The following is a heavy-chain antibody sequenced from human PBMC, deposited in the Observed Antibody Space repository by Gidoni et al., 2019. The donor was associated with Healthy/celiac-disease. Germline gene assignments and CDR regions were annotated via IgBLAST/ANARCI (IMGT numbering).Heavy chain of an antibody. J-gene: IGHJ6*02. D-gene: IGHD3-10*01. Sequence: EVQLVESGGGLVKPGGSLRLSCAASGFTFRSYSMNWVRQAPGKGLEWVSSISSSSSYIYYADSVKGRFTISRDNAKNSLYLQMNSLRAEDTAVYYCARKRSGSDYYGMDVWGQGTTVTVSS. V-gene: IGHV3-21*01. CDR3: ARKRSGSDYYGMDV. CDR1: GFTFRSYS. CDR2: ISSSSSYI.